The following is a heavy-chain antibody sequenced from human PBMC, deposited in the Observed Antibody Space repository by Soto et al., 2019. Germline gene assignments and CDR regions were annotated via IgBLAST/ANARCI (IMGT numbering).Heavy chain of an antibody. CDR1: GFNFRGYS. Sequence: EVQLVESGGDLVQPGGSLRLSCEGSGFNFRGYSMNWVRQAPVQGLEWLSYISGSGDKIDYADSVKGRFAISRDNAKNSVSLQMMSLRVDDTTVYYCLRVTGSGDCLIDYWGRGTLVMVSS. D-gene: IGHD1-1*01. CDR2: ISGSGDKI. J-gene: IGHJ4*02. V-gene: IGHV3-48*01. CDR3: LRVTGSGDCLIDY.